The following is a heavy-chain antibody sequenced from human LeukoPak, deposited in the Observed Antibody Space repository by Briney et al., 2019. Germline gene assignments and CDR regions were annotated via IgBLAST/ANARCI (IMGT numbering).Heavy chain of an antibody. CDR1: GGTFSSFT. CDR2: IIPIFGTA. CDR3: ARVALFNCSGGSCYAPLDY. Sequence: GASVKVSCKTSGGTFSSFTISWMRQAPGQGLEWMGGIIPIFGTANYAQKFQGRVTITTDESTSTAYMELSSLRSEDTAVYYCARVALFNCSGGSCYAPLDYWGQGTLVTVSS. D-gene: IGHD2-15*01. J-gene: IGHJ4*02. V-gene: IGHV1-69*05.